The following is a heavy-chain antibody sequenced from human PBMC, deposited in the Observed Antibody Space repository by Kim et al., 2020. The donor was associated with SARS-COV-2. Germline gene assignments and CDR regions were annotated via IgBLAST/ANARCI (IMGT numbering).Heavy chain of an antibody. Sequence: ASVKVSCKTSGFTLTNYAINWVRQAPGQGLEWMGWMDTIAGKPTYAQGFTGRFVFSLDTSVRTPYLQISSLKAEDTAIYYCARGARDTENAFDIWGQGTMVTVSS. V-gene: IGHV7-4-1*02. CDR2: MDTIAGKP. J-gene: IGHJ3*02. D-gene: IGHD5-18*01. CDR1: GFTLTNYA. CDR3: ARGARDTENAFDI.